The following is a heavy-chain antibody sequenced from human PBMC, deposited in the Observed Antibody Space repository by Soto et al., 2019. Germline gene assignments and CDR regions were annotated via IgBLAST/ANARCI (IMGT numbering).Heavy chain of an antibody. J-gene: IGHJ4*02. V-gene: IGHV3-30*03. CDR2: TSYDGSTK. D-gene: IGHD3-10*01. CDR1: GFTFSSNG. CDR3: TGQVASGY. Sequence: QVQLVESGGGVVQPGRSLRLSCAASGFTFSSNGMHWVRQAPGKGLEWVAVTSYDGSTKYYADSVKGRFTISRDNSKNTLYLEMYSLRADETAVYYCTGQVASGYWGQGTLVTVSS.